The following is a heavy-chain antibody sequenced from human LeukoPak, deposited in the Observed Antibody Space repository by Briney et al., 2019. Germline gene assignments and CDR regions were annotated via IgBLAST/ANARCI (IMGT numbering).Heavy chain of an antibody. Sequence: SETLFLTCTVSGGSISSYYWGWIRQPPGKGLEWTGYIYYSGSTNYNPSLNSRVTISVDTSKNQFSLRLSSVTAADTAIYYCARAVSGRFDYWGQGTLVTVSS. J-gene: IGHJ4*02. CDR3: ARAVSGRFDY. D-gene: IGHD6-19*01. CDR1: GGSISSYY. CDR2: IYYSGST. V-gene: IGHV4-59*08.